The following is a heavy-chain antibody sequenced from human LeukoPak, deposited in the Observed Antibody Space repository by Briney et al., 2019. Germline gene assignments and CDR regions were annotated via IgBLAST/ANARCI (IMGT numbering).Heavy chain of an antibody. J-gene: IGHJ4*02. Sequence: GGSLRLSCAASGFTFSSCAMSWVRQAPGKGLEWVSGLSGSGTSTYYADSVKGRFTISRDTSKNSLYLQMNSLRGEDTAVYYCAKATVTTLRGIDNWGQGTLVTVPA. CDR2: LSGSGTST. CDR3: AKATVTTLRGIDN. V-gene: IGHV3-23*01. D-gene: IGHD4-17*01. CDR1: GFTFSSCA.